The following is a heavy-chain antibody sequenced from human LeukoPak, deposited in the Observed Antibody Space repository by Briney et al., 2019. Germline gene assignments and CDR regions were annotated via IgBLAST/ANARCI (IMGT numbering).Heavy chain of an antibody. D-gene: IGHD3-3*01. CDR2: INPSGGST. CDR3: ARDGWENDFWSRGAFDI. CDR1: GYTFTSYY. J-gene: IGHJ3*02. Sequence: GASVKVSCKASGYTFTSYYVHWVRQAPGQGLEWMGIINPSGGSTSYAQKFQGRVTMTRDTSTSTVYMELSSLRSEDTAVYYCARDGWENDFWSRGAFDIWGQGTMVTVCS. V-gene: IGHV1-46*01.